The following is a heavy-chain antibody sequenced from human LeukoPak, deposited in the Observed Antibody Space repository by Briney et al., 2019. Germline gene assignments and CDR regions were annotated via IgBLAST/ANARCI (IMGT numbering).Heavy chain of an antibody. V-gene: IGHV1-2*02. CDR1: GYTFTGCF. Sequence: GASVKVSFKASGYTFTGCFIHYVRQAPGQGLEWMGWIDPNSDNIRYPEAFKDRVTMTRDTSTNTAYMQLSWLRSDDTAVYDCARSAYNYGYVYFDHWGQGTLVIVSS. J-gene: IGHJ4*02. CDR2: IDPNSDNI. CDR3: ARSAYNYGYVYFDH. D-gene: IGHD5-18*01.